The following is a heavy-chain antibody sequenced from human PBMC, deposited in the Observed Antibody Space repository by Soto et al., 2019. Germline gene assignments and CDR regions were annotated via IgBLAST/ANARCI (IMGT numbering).Heavy chain of an antibody. Sequence: GGSLRLSCAVSGFTFSSYEMNWVRQAPGKGLEWVSYIGSSGFTIYYADSVKGRFTISRDNAKNSLYLQMNSLRVEDTAVYYCTREAPRIGMAYWGQGPLVTVSS. CDR3: TREAPRIGMAY. CDR1: GFTFSSYE. D-gene: IGHD3-3*01. J-gene: IGHJ4*02. V-gene: IGHV3-48*03. CDR2: IGSSGFTI.